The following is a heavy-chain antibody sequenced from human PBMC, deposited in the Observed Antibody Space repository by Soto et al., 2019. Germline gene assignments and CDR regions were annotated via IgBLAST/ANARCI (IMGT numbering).Heavy chain of an antibody. J-gene: IGHJ4*02. V-gene: IGHV3-20*04. D-gene: IGHD1-26*01. CDR3: VRGASLNFDY. Sequence: EVQLVESGGGVLRPGGSLRLSCAASGFTFDDYGMSWARQAPGKGLEWVYGVNWNGGRTGYADSVKGRFTISRDNAKNSLDLQMNILRAEDTAFYYWVRGASLNFDYWGQGNLVTGSS. CDR1: GFTFDDYG. CDR2: VNWNGGRT.